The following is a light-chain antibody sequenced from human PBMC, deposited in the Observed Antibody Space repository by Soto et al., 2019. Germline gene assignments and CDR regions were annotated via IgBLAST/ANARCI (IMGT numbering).Light chain of an antibody. J-gene: IGKJ5*01. CDR2: DAS. Sequence: EIVMTQSPATLSVSPGERATLSCRASQSVSSNLAWYQQKPGQPPRLLIYDASTRATGIPARFSGSGSGTEFILTISSLQSEDFAVYYCQHYNNWHITFGQGTRLEI. CDR3: QHYNNWHIT. V-gene: IGKV3-15*01. CDR1: QSVSSN.